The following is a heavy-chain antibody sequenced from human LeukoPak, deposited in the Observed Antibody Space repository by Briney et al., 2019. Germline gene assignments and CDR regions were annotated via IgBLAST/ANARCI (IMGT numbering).Heavy chain of an antibody. CDR1: GFTFDDYA. D-gene: IGHD5-24*01. Sequence: GGSLRLSCAASGFTFDDYAMHWVRQAPGKGLEWVSFISWDGGKTYYADSVRGRFTISRDNIKNSLYLQMNSLRTEDTALYYCAKDMSVDVDGYNHAFDDWGQGTLVTVSS. J-gene: IGHJ4*02. CDR2: ISWDGGKT. V-gene: IGHV3-43*01. CDR3: AKDMSVDVDGYNHAFDD.